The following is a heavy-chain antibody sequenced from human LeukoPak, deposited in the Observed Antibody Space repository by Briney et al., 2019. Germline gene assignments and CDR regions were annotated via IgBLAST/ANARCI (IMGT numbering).Heavy chain of an antibody. D-gene: IGHD3-22*01. CDR1: GFTFSSYG. Sequence: GGSLRLSCAASGFTFSSYGMHWVRQAPGKGLEWVAVIWYDGSNKYYADSVKGRFTISRDNSKNTLYLQMNSLRAEDTAVYYCAKAIKGSLIVPHPMDVWGQGTTVTVSS. V-gene: IGHV3-30*02. CDR3: AKAIKGSLIVPHPMDV. CDR2: IWYDGSNK. J-gene: IGHJ6*02.